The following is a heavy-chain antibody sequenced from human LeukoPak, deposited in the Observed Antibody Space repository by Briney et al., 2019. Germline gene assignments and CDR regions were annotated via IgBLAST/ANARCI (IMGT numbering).Heavy chain of an antibody. D-gene: IGHD4-17*01. V-gene: IGHV3-74*01. CDR1: GFTFSSYW. Sequence: GGSLRLSCAASGFTFSSYWMHWVRQAPGKGLVWLSRIKSGGRSTSYADSVKGRITISRDNAKSTLYLQMNGLRAEDTAVYYCARDNGDYVSVDYWGQGTLVTVSS. CDR3: ARDNGDYVSVDY. CDR2: IKSGGRST. J-gene: IGHJ4*02.